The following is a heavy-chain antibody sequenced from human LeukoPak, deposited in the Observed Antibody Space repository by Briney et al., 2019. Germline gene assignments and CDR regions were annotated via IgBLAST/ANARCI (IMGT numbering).Heavy chain of an antibody. CDR2: ISGSGGAS. D-gene: IGHD1-26*01. CDR1: GFTFSTYG. CDR3: ARGEWELLSSPSYFDY. Sequence: GGPLRLSCAASGFTFSTYGMSWVRQAPGKGLEWVSGISGSGGASYYADSVKGRFTISRDDSHNTLYLQMNSLRAEDTAVYYCARGEWELLSSPSYFDYWGQGTLVTVSS. J-gene: IGHJ4*02. V-gene: IGHV3-23*01.